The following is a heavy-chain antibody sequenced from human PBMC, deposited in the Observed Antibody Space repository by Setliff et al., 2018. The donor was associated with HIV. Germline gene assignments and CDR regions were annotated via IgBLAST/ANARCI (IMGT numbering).Heavy chain of an antibody. CDR2: IYYSGST. CDR1: GGSISSYY. J-gene: IGHJ3*02. CDR3: ARGMLRSSWYAHHDAFDI. V-gene: IGHV4-59*01. Sequence: SETLSLTCTVSGGSISSYYWSWIRQPPGKGLEWIGYIYYSGSTNYNPSLKSRVTISVDTSKNQFSLKLSSVTAADTAVYYCARGMLRSSWYAHHDAFDIWGQGTRVTVSS. D-gene: IGHD6-13*01.